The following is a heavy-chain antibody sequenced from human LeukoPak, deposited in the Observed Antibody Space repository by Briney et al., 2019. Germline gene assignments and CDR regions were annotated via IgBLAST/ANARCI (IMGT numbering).Heavy chain of an antibody. CDR1: GGSSSNYY. D-gene: IGHD5-18*01. J-gene: IGHJ4*02. CDR2: INQSGST. CDR3: ARAYRAHQTFHSYHYFDY. V-gene: IGHV4-34*01. Sequence: SETLSLTCVVYGGSSSNYYWNWIRQSPGEGLEWIGEINQSGSTKYNPSLKSRVTISGDTSKNQFSLRLNSVTAADTAVYFCARAYRAHQTFHSYHYFDYWGQGTLVTVSS.